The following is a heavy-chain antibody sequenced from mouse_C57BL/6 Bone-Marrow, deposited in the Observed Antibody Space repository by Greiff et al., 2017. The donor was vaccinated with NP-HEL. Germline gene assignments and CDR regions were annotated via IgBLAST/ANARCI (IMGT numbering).Heavy chain of an antibody. J-gene: IGHJ1*03. CDR2: IYPGSGST. V-gene: IGHV1-55*01. CDR3: ARDYGSPLLLYFDV. D-gene: IGHD1-1*01. Sequence: QVQLQQPGAELVKPGASVKMSCKASGYTFTSYWITWVKQRPGQGLEWIGDIYPGSGSTNSNEKFKSKATLTVDTSSSTAYMQLSSLTSEDSAVYYCARDYGSPLLLYFDVGGTGTTVTVSS. CDR1: GYTFTSYW.